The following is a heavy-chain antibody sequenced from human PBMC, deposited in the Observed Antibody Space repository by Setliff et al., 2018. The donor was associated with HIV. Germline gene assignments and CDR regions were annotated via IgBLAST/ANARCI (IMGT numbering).Heavy chain of an antibody. CDR1: GGSISSSSYY. CDR3: ARLGSDYYDSSGYLYYFDY. Sequence: SETLSLTCTVSGGSISSSSYYWSWIRQPAGKGLEWIGRIYTTGSTSYNPSLKSRVTISIDTSKKQFSLKVSSVTAADTAVYYCARLGSDYYDSSGYLYYFDYWGQGTLVSVSS. D-gene: IGHD3-22*01. J-gene: IGHJ4*02. CDR2: IYTTGST. V-gene: IGHV4-61*02.